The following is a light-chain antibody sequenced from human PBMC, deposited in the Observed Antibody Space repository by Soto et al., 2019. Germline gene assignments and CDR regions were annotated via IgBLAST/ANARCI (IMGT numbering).Light chain of an antibody. Sequence: DIQMTQSPSTLAASVGDRVTITCRASQSISSWLAWYQQKPGKAPKLLIYDASSVESGVPSRFSGSGSGTEFTLTMSSLQPDDFATSYCQQYNSYSGTFGQGTKVEIK. CDR2: DAS. V-gene: IGKV1-5*01. J-gene: IGKJ1*01. CDR1: QSISSW. CDR3: QQYNSYSGT.